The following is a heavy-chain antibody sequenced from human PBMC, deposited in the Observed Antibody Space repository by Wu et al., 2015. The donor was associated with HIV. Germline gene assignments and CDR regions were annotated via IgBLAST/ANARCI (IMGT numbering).Heavy chain of an antibody. V-gene: IGHV1-69*13. CDR1: GGTFNSYA. CDR2: IIPTFDTT. D-gene: IGHD1-1*01. CDR3: TGCADDTTGYAP. J-gene: IGHJ5*02. Sequence: QVQLVQSGAEVKKPGSSVRVSCKASGGTFNSYALNWVRQAPGQGLEWMGRIIPTFDTTYYAQKFRGRVTITADESTGTAYMEIRGLTSGDTAMYYCTGCADDTTGYAPWGRGTRVTVLS.